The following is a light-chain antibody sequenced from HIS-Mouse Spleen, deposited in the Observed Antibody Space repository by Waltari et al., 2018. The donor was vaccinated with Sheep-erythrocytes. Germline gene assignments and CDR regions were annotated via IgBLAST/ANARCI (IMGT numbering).Light chain of an antibody. CDR1: QGISNY. J-gene: IGKJ4*01. CDR2: AAS. V-gene: IGKV1-16*02. CDR3: QQYNSYPLP. Sequence: DIQMTQSPSSLSASVGDRVTITCRESQGISNYLAWFQQKPGKAPKSLIYAASSLQSRVPSKFGGSGSGTDFTLTFRSQQPEDFATYYCQQYNSYPLPFGGGTKVEIK.